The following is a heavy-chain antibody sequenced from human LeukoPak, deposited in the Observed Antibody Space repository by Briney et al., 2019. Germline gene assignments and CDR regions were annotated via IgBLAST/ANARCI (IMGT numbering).Heavy chain of an antibody. CDR2: VYPGDSNV. D-gene: IGHD1-26*01. J-gene: IGHJ4*02. CDR1: GYSFINYW. Sequence: GESLMISCRASGYSFINYWIGWVRQMPGKGLEWVGLVYPGDSNVRYSPSFQGQVTMSADRSINTAYLQWSSLRTSDTAMYYCTRDWELGYWGQGTLVTVSS. CDR3: TRDWELGY. V-gene: IGHV5-51*01.